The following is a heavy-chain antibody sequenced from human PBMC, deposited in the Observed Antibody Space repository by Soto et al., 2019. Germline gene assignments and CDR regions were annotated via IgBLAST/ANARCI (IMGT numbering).Heavy chain of an antibody. J-gene: IGHJ6*02. V-gene: IGHV1-69*13. CDR3: ARGLRYWTWTPGMDV. Sequence: SVKVSCKASGGTFSSYAISWVRQAPGQGLEWMGGIIPIFGTANYAQKFQGRVTITADESTSTAYMELSSLRSEDTAVYYCARGLRYWTWTPGMDVWGQGTTVTVSS. CDR1: GGTFSSYA. CDR2: IIPIFGTA. D-gene: IGHD4-17*01.